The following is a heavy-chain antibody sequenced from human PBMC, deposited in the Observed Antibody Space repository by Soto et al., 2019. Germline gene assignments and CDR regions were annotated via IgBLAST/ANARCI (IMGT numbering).Heavy chain of an antibody. J-gene: IGHJ6*02. CDR1: GGSISSGGYS. V-gene: IGHV4-30-2*02. Sequence: SETLSLTCTVSGGSISSGGYSWSWIRQPPGKGLEWIGYIYHSGSTYYNPSLKSRVTISVDRSKNQFSLKLSSVTAADTAVYYCARSMDPYYYYGMDVWGQGTTVTVSS. CDR3: ARSMDPYYYYGMDV. CDR2: IYHSGST. D-gene: IGHD2-8*01.